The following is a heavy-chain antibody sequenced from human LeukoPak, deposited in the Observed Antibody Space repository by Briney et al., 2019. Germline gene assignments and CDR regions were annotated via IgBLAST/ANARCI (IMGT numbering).Heavy chain of an antibody. V-gene: IGHV3-48*01. J-gene: IGHJ4*02. Sequence: GGSLRLSCAASGFAISDYSMNWVRQVPGKGLEWVSYISSSSNKVYYADSVKGRFTISRDNAKNSLFLQMNSLRADHTAVYYCARNFYCGGDCAISYFDYWGQGTLVTVSS. CDR1: GFAISDYS. D-gene: IGHD2-21*02. CDR3: ARNFYCGGDCAISYFDY. CDR2: ISSSSNKV.